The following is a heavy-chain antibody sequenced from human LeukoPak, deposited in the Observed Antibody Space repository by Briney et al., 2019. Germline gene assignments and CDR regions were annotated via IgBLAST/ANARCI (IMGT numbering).Heavy chain of an antibody. D-gene: IGHD3-9*01. Sequence: SETLSLTCAVSGGSVSDTTYYWGWIRPPPGKGLEWIGNVYYSGSTYYNPSLRSRVTLSVDTSKNQFSLKMSSATAADTAVYYCARLRKGRYFDYIFDFWGQGSLVTVSS. CDR3: ARLRKGRYFDYIFDF. CDR2: VYYSGST. V-gene: IGHV4-39*01. CDR1: GGSVSDTTYY. J-gene: IGHJ4*02.